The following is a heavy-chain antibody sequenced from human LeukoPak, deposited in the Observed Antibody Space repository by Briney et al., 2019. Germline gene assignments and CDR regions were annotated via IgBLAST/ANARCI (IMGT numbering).Heavy chain of an antibody. J-gene: IGHJ4*02. CDR1: GFTFSSYS. CDR2: ISSSSSYI. V-gene: IGHV3-21*01. D-gene: IGHD5-12*01. CDR3: AGSDGLLDI. Sequence: PGGSLRLSCAASGFTFSSYSMNWVRQAPGKGLEWVSSISSSSSYINYADSVKGRFTISRDNAKNSLYLQMNSRRAEATAVYYCAGSDGLLDIWGQGTLVTVSS.